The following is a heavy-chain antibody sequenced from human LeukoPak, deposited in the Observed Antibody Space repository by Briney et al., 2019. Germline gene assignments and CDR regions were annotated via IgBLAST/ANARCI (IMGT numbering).Heavy chain of an antibody. V-gene: IGHV3-33*02. CDR2: ISHDGSDK. CDR3: ARESGGTSPYWYFDL. D-gene: IGHD1-7*01. Sequence: GGSLRLSCAASGFSFSTYGVHWVRQAPGKGLEWVAFISHDGSDKYFADSAKGRFTISRDNSKNTLLLQMNSLRAEDTAVYYCARESGGTSPYWYFDLWGRGTLVTVSS. J-gene: IGHJ2*01. CDR1: GFSFSTYG.